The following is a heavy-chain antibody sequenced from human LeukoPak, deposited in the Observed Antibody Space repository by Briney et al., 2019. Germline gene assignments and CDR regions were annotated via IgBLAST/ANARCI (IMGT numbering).Heavy chain of an antibody. Sequence: ASVKVSCKASGYTFTGYYMHWVRQAPGQGLEWMGWINPNSGGTNYAQKFQGRVTMTRDTSISTAYMELSRLGSDDTAVYYCARDRIAAAGPPGMDVWGQGTTVTVSS. CDR2: INPNSGGT. V-gene: IGHV1-2*02. D-gene: IGHD6-13*01. CDR3: ARDRIAAAGPPGMDV. CDR1: GYTFTGYY. J-gene: IGHJ6*02.